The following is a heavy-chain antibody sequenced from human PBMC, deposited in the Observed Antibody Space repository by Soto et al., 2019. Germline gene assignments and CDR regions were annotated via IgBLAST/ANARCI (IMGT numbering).Heavy chain of an antibody. CDR2: ISGSSGST. V-gene: IGHV3-23*01. CDR3: AREVAYSFYSIAA. CDR1: GFTFNNYA. Sequence: GGSLRLSCAASGFTFNNYAMSWVRQAPGKGLEWVSSISGSSGSTFYADSVKGRFTISRDNSRNTLYLQMNSLRAEDTPLFYCAREVAYSFYSIAAGGKGPPVPVPP. D-gene: IGHD2-15*01. J-gene: IGHJ6*04.